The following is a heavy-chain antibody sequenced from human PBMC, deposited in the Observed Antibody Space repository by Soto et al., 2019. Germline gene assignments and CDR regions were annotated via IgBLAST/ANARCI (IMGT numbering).Heavy chain of an antibody. D-gene: IGHD2-21*01. CDR3: AKGGIGWFDP. J-gene: IGHJ5*02. Sequence: GGSLRLSCAASGFTFSSYAMNWVRQAPGRGLEWVSTISYDGGNTYYPHSVKGRFTISRDNSKNTLYLQMNSPRAEDAAVYYCAKGGIGWFDPWGQGTLVTVSS. V-gene: IGHV3-23*01. CDR2: ISYDGGNT. CDR1: GFTFSSYA.